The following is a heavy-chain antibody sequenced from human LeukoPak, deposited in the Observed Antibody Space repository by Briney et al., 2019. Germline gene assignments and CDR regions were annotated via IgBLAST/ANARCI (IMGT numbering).Heavy chain of an antibody. CDR1: GGSFSGYY. CDR3: ARVTYYYDSSGYYYPYYYYYYMDV. Sequence: SETLSLTCAVYGGSFSGYYWSWIRQPPGKGLEWIGEINHSGSTNYNPSLKSRVTISVDTSKNQFSLKLSSVTAADTAVYYCARVTYYYDSSGYYYPYYYYYYMDVWGKGTTVTISS. J-gene: IGHJ6*03. V-gene: IGHV4-34*01. CDR2: INHSGST. D-gene: IGHD3-22*01.